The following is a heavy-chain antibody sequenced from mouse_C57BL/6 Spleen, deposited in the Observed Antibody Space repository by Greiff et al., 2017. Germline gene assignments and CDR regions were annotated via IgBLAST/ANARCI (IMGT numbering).Heavy chain of an antibody. D-gene: IGHD1-1*01. CDR2: IDPENGAT. CDR1: GFNIKDDY. CDR3: TTPKGVDYFDY. V-gene: IGHV14-4*01. J-gene: IGHJ2*01. Sequence: EVQGVESGAELVRPGASVKLSCTASGFNIKDDYMHWVKQRPAQSLEWIGWIDPENGATEYASKFQGKATITAAPSSNTAYLQLSSLTSEDTAVYYCTTPKGVDYFDYWGQGTTLTVSS.